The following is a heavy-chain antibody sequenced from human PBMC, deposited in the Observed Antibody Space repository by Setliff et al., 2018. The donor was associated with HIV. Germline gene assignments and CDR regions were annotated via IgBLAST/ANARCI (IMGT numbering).Heavy chain of an antibody. Sequence: PGGSLRLSCTASGFSFSAHAMSWVRRAPGKGLEWLSVVLRGGSPTYYADSVKGRFTISRDDSKNTVYLEMRSPRAEDTAVYFCAKYTRGGSILYYMDVWGKGTTVTVSS. CDR1: GFSFSAHA. V-gene: IGHV3-23*03. D-gene: IGHD1-1*01. J-gene: IGHJ6*03. CDR3: AKYTRGGSILYYMDV. CDR2: VLRGGSPT.